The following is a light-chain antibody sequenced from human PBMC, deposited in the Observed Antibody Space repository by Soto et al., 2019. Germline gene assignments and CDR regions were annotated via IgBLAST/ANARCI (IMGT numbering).Light chain of an antibody. V-gene: IGKV1-39*01. Sequence: DFQMTQSPSSLSASLGDRVTITCRASQTISSHLNWYHQKPGKAPKLLIYGASSLQSGVPSRFSGSGSGTDFTLTISSLQPEDFATYYCQQSYSIPYTFGQGTKLEIK. CDR2: GAS. J-gene: IGKJ2*01. CDR3: QQSYSIPYT. CDR1: QTISSH.